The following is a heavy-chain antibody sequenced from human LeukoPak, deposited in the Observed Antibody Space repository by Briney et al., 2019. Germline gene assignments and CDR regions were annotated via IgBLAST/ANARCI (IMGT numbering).Heavy chain of an antibody. Sequence: GGSLRLSCAASGFTFDRFTIHWVRQTPGKGLEWVSLINRRGHTFYADSVKGRFTISRDNSRDSVFLQMNSLRPEDTALYHCAKEVDCPSDCLFFHSWGQGTLVTVSS. CDR3: AKEVDCPSDCLFFHS. CDR2: INRRGHT. J-gene: IGHJ4*02. V-gene: IGHV3-43*01. D-gene: IGHD2-21*02. CDR1: GFTFDRFT.